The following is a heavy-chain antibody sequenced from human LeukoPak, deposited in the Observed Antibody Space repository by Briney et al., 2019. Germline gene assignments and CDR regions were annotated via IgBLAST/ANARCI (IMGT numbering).Heavy chain of an antibody. D-gene: IGHD2-21*02. CDR2: ISYDGSNK. CDR1: GFTFSSYG. J-gene: IGHJ6*02. V-gene: IGHV3-30*03. CDR3: ARLPSVTPTDYGMDV. Sequence: GSLRLSCAASGFTFSSYGMHWVRQTPGKGLEWVAVISYDGSNKYYADSVKGRFTISRDNSKNTLYLQMNSLRAEDTAVYYCARLPSVTPTDYGMDVWGQGTTVTVSS.